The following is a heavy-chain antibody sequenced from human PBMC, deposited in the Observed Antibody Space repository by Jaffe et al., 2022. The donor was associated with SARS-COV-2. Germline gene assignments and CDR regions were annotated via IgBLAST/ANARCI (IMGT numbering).Heavy chain of an antibody. V-gene: IGHV5-51*01. D-gene: IGHD3-3*01. Sequence: EVQLVQSGAEVKKPGESLKISCKGSGYSFTSHWIGWVRQMPGKGLELMGIIFPGDSDTRYSPSFQGQVTISADKSISTAYLQWGSLKASDTAMYYCARLGFGFWSGLGYIDYWGQGTLVTVSS. J-gene: IGHJ4*02. CDR1: GYSFTSHW. CDR2: IFPGDSDT. CDR3: ARLGFGFWSGLGYIDY.